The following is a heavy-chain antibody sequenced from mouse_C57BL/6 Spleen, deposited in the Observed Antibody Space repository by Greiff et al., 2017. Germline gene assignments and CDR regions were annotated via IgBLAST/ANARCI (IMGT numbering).Heavy chain of an antibody. J-gene: IGHJ4*01. CDR1: GYTFTDYE. V-gene: IGHV1-15*01. D-gene: IGHD1-1*01. CDR2: IDPETGGT. Sequence: QVQLQQSGAELVRPGASVTLSCKASGYTFTDYEMHWVKQTPVHGLEWIGAIDPETGGTAYNQKFKGKAILTADKSSSTAYMALRSLTSEDSAVYYCTRLTTRVGGYYAMDGWGKRPSVTVSS. CDR3: TRLTTRVGGYYAMDG.